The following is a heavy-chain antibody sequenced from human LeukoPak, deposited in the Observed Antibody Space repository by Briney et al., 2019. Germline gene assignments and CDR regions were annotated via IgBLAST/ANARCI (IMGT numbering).Heavy chain of an antibody. CDR3: AREMTPAGGTFDY. CDR1: GFTVSSNY. J-gene: IGHJ4*02. V-gene: IGHV3-66*01. Sequence: GGPLRLSCAASGFTVSSNYMSWVRQAPGKGLEWVSVIYSGGSTYYADSVKGRFTISRDNSKNTLYLQMNSLRAEDTAVYYCAREMTPAGGTFDYWGQGTLVTVSS. D-gene: IGHD4-17*01. CDR2: IYSGGST.